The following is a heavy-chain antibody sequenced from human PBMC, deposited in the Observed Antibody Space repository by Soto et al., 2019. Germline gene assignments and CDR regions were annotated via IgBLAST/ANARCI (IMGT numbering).Heavy chain of an antibody. D-gene: IGHD2-21*01. V-gene: IGHV6-1*01. CDR2: TYYRSKWFH. CDR3: ARVNALDV. J-gene: IGHJ3*01. Sequence: QGQLQQSGPGLVKPSQTLSLTCAISGASVSSDITSWNWIRQSPSRGLEWLGRTYYRSKWFHDYAASVKSRITINPDTSKNQFSRELNAMTPEDTAVYYCARVNALDVWGQGTVVTFSS. CDR1: GASVSSDITS.